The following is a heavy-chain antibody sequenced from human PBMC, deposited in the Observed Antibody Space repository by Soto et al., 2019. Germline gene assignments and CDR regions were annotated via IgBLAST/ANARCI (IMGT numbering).Heavy chain of an antibody. CDR3: ARTGSAVAASRVTRYFQH. V-gene: IGHV4-34*01. J-gene: IGHJ1*01. CDR1: GGSFSGYY. CDR2: INHSGST. D-gene: IGHD2-15*01. Sequence: QVQLQQWGAGLLKPSETLSLTCAVYGGSFSGYYWSWIRQPPGKGPEWIGEINHSGSTNYNPSLKSRVTISVDTSKNQFSLKLSSVTAADTAVYYCARTGSAVAASRVTRYFQHWGQGTLVTVSS.